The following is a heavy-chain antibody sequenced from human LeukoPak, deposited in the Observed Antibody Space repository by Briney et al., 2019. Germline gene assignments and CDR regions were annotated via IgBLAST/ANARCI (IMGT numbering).Heavy chain of an antibody. Sequence: ASVKVSCKASGYTFTGYYMHWVRQAPGQGLEWMGWINPNSGGTNYAQKFQGWVTMTRDTSISTAYMELSRLRSDDTAVYYCARGGVAATQYYSVDVWGKGTTVTVSS. CDR2: INPNSGGT. CDR3: ARGGVAATQYYSVDV. D-gene: IGHD5-12*01. V-gene: IGHV1-2*04. CDR1: GYTFTGYY. J-gene: IGHJ6*04.